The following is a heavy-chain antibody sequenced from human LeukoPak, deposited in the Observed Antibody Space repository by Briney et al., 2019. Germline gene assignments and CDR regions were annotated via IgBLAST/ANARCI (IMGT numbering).Heavy chain of an antibody. V-gene: IGHV4-39*01. J-gene: IGHJ6*03. Sequence: SETLSLTCTVPGGSISSSSYYWGWIRQPPGKGLEWIGSIYYSGSTYYNPSLKSRVTISVDTSKNQFSLKLSSVTAADTAVYYCARLNYYDSSGYYYVGPYYYYYMDVWGKGTTVTVSS. D-gene: IGHD3-22*01. CDR3: ARLNYYDSSGYYYVGPYYYYYMDV. CDR2: IYYSGST. CDR1: GGSISSSSYY.